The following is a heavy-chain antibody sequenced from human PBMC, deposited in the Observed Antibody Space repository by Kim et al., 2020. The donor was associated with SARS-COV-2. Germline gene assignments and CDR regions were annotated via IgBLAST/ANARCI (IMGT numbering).Heavy chain of an antibody. CDR1: GFTFSGSA. D-gene: IGHD2-15*01. CDR2: IRSKANSYAT. Sequence: GGSLRLSCAASGFTFSGSAMHWVRQASGKGLEWVGRIRSKANSYATAYAASVKGRFTISRDDSKNTAYLQMNSLKTEDTAVYYCTRSYCSGGSCYSLDAFDIWGQGTMVTVSS. J-gene: IGHJ3*02. V-gene: IGHV3-73*01. CDR3: TRSYCSGGSCYSLDAFDI.